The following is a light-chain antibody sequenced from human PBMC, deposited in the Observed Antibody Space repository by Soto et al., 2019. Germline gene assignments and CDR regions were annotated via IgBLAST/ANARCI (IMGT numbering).Light chain of an antibody. CDR1: SSDVGGYNY. CDR3: CSYAGSYTFSYV. Sequence: QSVLTQPRSVSGSPGQSVTISCTGTSSDVGGYNYVSWYQQDPGKAPKIMIYGVSKRASGVPDRFSGSKSGNPASLTISGLQAEDEADYYCCSYAGSYTFSYVFGTGTKVTVL. V-gene: IGLV2-11*01. CDR2: GVS. J-gene: IGLJ1*01.